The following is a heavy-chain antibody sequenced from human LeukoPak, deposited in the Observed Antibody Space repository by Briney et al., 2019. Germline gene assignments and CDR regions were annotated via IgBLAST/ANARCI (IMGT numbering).Heavy chain of an antibody. CDR2: ITNDGSST. Sequence: GGSLRLSCVASGFTLSNYVMSWVRQAPGKGLVWVSRITNDGSSTTYADSVKGRFTISRDNSKNTLYLQMNSLRAEDTAVYYCARGGVAYCGGDCYSNFDYWGQGTLVTVSS. CDR3: ARGGVAYCGGDCYSNFDY. D-gene: IGHD2-21*02. CDR1: GFTLSNYV. V-gene: IGHV3-74*01. J-gene: IGHJ4*02.